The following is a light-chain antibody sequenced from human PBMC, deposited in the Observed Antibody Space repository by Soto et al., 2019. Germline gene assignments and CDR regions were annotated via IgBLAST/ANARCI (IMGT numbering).Light chain of an antibody. CDR3: QQYNSQWT. CDR2: KAS. V-gene: IGKV1-5*03. Sequence: DIQMTQSPSTLSASVGDGVTITCRASQRISSWLAWYQQKPGRAPNLLIYKASSLESGVPSRFSGSGSGTEFTLTISSLQPDDFATYYCQQYNSQWTFGQGTKVDIK. CDR1: QRISSW. J-gene: IGKJ1*01.